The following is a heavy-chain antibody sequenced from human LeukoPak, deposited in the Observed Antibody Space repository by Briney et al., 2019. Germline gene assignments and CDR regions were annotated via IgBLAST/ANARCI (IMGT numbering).Heavy chain of an antibody. CDR3: ARSNPNRNALDL. CDR2: IKKDGSEE. CDR1: GFTLNSYL. Sequence: GGSLRLSCAASGFTLNSYLMSWVRQAPGRGLEWVANIKKDGSEESYLDSVKGRFTGSRDNAKNSLFLQMNSLRGEDTAVYYCARSNPNRNALDLWGQGTMVTISS. D-gene: IGHD1-14*01. J-gene: IGHJ3*01. V-gene: IGHV3-7*01.